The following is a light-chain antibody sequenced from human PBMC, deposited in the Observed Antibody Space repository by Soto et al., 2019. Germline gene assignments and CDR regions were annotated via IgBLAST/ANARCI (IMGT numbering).Light chain of an antibody. V-gene: IGKV3-20*01. Sequence: EIVLTQSPGTLSLSPGERATLSCRASPSVSSSYLAWYQQKPGQAPRLLIYGASRGATGIPDRFSGSGYGTDFTLTISRLEPEDFEVYYCQDYGTSRAFGQGTKVEIK. J-gene: IGKJ1*01. CDR3: QDYGTSRA. CDR2: GAS. CDR1: PSVSSSY.